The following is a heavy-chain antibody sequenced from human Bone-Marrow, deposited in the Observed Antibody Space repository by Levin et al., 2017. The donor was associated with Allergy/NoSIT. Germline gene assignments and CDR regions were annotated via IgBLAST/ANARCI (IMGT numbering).Heavy chain of an antibody. Sequence: GESLKISCKASGYNFMGYFVHWVRQAPGLGLEWLGRITPDNGDTRYAQKFQGRVTMTRDTSINTVYMELSRLTSDEPAVYYWARMSSPIDPWGQGTLVTVSS. CDR3: ARMSSPIDP. D-gene: IGHD2-2*01. V-gene: IGHV1-2*06. CDR2: ITPDNGDT. CDR1: GYNFMGYF. J-gene: IGHJ5*02.